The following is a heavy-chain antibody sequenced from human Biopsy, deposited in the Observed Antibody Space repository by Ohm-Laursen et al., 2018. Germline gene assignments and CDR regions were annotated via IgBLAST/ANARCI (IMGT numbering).Heavy chain of an antibody. Sequence: SDTLSLTCTVSGASMTGYFWTWVRQPAGKGLEWIGHIYTIGDTTYNPSLESRVTMSLDTSKNQFSLKMTSLTAADTAVYFCATTTMDTSGWFGNYFDSWGQGTLVTVSA. CDR1: GASMTGYF. CDR3: ATTTMDTSGWFGNYFDS. V-gene: IGHV4-4*07. D-gene: IGHD6-19*01. CDR2: IYTIGDT. J-gene: IGHJ4*02.